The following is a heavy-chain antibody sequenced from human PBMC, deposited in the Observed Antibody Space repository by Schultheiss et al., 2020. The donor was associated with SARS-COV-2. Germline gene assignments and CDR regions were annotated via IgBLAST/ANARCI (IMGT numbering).Heavy chain of an antibody. CDR2: ISGSGGST. D-gene: IGHD1-26*01. J-gene: IGHJ4*02. CDR3: AKGQWEPFYFDY. Sequence: GESLKISCAASGFTFSSYAMSWVRQAPGKGLEWVSAISGSGGSTYYADSVKGRFTISRDNSKNTLYLQMNSLRAEDTAVYYCAKGQWEPFYFDYWGQGTLVTVSS. CDR1: GFTFSSYA. V-gene: IGHV3-23*01.